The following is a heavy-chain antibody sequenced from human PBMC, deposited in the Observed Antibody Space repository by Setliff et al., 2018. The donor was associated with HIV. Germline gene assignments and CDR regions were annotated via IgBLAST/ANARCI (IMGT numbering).Heavy chain of an antibody. J-gene: IGHJ4*01. Sequence: VKVSCKASGYNFITFGINWVRQAPGQGLEWMGRISTYSGKTDYAEKFQGRLTMTMDTSTRTVFMELRSLTLDDTSVYYCARGSAPNIVVAASLNIWGQGTLVTVSS. CDR3: ARGSAPNIVVAASLNI. CDR1: GYNFITFG. V-gene: IGHV1-18*01. CDR2: ISTYSGKT. D-gene: IGHD6-19*01.